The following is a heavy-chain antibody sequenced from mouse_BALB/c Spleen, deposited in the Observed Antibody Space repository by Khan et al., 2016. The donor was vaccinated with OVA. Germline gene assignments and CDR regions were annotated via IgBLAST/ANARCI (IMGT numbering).Heavy chain of an antibody. V-gene: IGHV3-2*02. CDR2: ISSTGST. Sequence: EVQLQESGPGLVKPSQSLSLTCTVTGYSITSDFAWNWIRQFPGNKLEWMGYISSTGSTSYSPSLKSRFSFTRDTSTNQVFLHLNSVTTKDTATYYCARSLYYSDSYAMDYWGQETSVAVSS. J-gene: IGHJ4*01. D-gene: IGHD2-13*01. CDR1: GYSITSDFA. CDR3: ARSLYYSDSYAMDY.